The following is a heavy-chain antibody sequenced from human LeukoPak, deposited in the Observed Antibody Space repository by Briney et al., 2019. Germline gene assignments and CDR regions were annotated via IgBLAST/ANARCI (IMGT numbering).Heavy chain of an antibody. CDR1: GFTLSSYE. V-gene: IGHV3-48*03. CDR2: ISGSGSTK. CDR3: ARLQGYNFDY. D-gene: IGHD5-24*01. Sequence: PGGSLRHSCAASGFTLSSYEMNWVRQAPGEGLEWVSYISGSGSTKSYTDAVKGRFTISRENAKNSLDLQMNGLRAEDTAVYYCARLQGYNFDYWGQGTLVTVSS. J-gene: IGHJ4*02.